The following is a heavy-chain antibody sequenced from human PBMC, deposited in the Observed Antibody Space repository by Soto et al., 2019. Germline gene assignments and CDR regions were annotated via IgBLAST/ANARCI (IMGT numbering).Heavy chain of an antibody. CDR1: GGSIITRNW. V-gene: IGHV4-4*02. J-gene: IGHJ4*02. Sequence: QVQLQESGPGLVKASGTLSLTCTVSGGSIITRNWWSWVRQPPGKGLEWIGEVDHSGSTNYNPSLQSRVTISVDMSKNKFSLKLTPATTAYTAVYYGARREALSGTAGAPVDWGQGTLVNVSS. D-gene: IGHD1-26*01. CDR2: VDHSGST. CDR3: ARREALSGTAGAPVD.